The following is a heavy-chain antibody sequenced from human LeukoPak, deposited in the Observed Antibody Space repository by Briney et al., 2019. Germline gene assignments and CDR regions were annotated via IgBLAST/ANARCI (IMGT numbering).Heavy chain of an antibody. Sequence: GGSLRLSCAASGFTFSSYGMHWVRQAPGKGLEWVAFIRYDGSNKYYADSVKGRFTISRDNSKNTLYLQMNSLRAEDTAVYYCARAITSRWLQLPIGFDPWGQGTLVTVSS. CDR2: IRYDGSNK. V-gene: IGHV3-30*02. CDR3: ARAITSRWLQLPIGFDP. J-gene: IGHJ5*02. CDR1: GFTFSSYG. D-gene: IGHD5-24*01.